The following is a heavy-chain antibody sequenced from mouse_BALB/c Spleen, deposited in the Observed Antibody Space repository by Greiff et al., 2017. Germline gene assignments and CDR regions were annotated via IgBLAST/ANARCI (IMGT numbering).Heavy chain of an antibody. CDR3: ARSPYTTAIYYYAMDY. D-gene: IGHD1-2*01. CDR2: IWGGGST. J-gene: IGHJ4*01. V-gene: IGHV2-6-4*01. CDR1: GFSLSRNS. Sequence: VPLQQSGPGLVAPPQSLSLTCTVSGFSLSRNSVHWGRPPPGKGLEWLGMIWGGGSTDYNSALKSRLSISKDNSKSQVFLKMNSLQTDDTAMYYCARSPYTTAIYYYAMDYWGQGTSVTVSS.